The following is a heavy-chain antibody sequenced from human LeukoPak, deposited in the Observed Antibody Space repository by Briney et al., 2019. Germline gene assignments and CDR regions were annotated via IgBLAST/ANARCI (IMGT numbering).Heavy chain of an antibody. D-gene: IGHD2/OR15-2a*01. CDR2: IAAGGVT. CDR1: GFTVTSNY. Sequence: GGSLRLSCAASGFTVTSNYMSWVREAPGKGLEWVSVIAAGGVTYYTDSVRGRFTISRDNSKNTLYLQMNSLRAEDTAVYYCARDGYNSTWYSYFDVWGRGTPVTVSS. J-gene: IGHJ2*01. CDR3: ARDGYNSTWYSYFDV. V-gene: IGHV3-53*01.